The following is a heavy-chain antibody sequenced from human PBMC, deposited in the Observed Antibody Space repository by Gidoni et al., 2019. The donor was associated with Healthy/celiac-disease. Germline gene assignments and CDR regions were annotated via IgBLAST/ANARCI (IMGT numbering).Heavy chain of an antibody. CDR3: AKGGSGSYGPLYYHGMDV. V-gene: IGHV3-9*01. Sequence: EVQLVESGGGLVQPGRSLRLSCAASGFTFDDDAMHWVRQAPGKGLAWVSGISWNSGSIGYADSVKGRFTISRDNAKNSLYLQMNSLRAEDTALYYCAKGGSGSYGPLYYHGMDVWGQGTTVTVSS. CDR2: ISWNSGSI. CDR1: GFTFDDDA. D-gene: IGHD3-10*01. J-gene: IGHJ6*02.